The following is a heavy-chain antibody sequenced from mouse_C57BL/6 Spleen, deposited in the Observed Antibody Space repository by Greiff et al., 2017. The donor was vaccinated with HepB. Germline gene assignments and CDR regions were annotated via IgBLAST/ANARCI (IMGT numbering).Heavy chain of an antibody. CDR1: GFSLTSYG. V-gene: IGHV2-5*01. CDR2: IWRGGST. J-gene: IGHJ2*01. D-gene: IGHD2-4*01. Sequence: VQLQQSGPGLVQPSQSLSITCTVSGFSLTSYGVHWVRQSPGKGLEWLGVIWRGGSTDYNAAFMSRLSITKDNSKSQVFFKMNSLQADDTAIYYCAKNKDDYDPYYFDYWGQGTTLTVSS. CDR3: AKNKDDYDPYYFDY.